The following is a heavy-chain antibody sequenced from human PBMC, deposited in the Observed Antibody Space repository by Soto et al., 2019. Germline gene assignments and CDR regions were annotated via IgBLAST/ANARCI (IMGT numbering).Heavy chain of an antibody. D-gene: IGHD1-26*01. V-gene: IGHV3-43D*04. CDR3: AKAKFYFDSSPFDP. CDR2: INADGSDR. Sequence: SLRLSCSSSGFTFDDYAVHWVRQSSRKGLEWVSFINADGSDRYYADSVKGRFTISRDNTKGSFYLQMDRLRLEDTAIYYCAKAKFYFDSSPFDPWGQGTLVTVS. CDR1: GFTFDDYA. J-gene: IGHJ5*02.